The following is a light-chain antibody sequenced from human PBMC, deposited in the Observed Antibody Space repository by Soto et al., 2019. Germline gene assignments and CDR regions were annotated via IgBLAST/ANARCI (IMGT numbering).Light chain of an antibody. CDR1: QGIIDY. CDR3: QKYNTAPQT. Sequence: DIQMTQSPSSLSASVGDRVTITCRASQGIIDYVAWFQQKPGKAPKLLIYAASTLQRGVPSRFSGSGSGTDFTLTISSLQPEDVATYYWQKYNTAPQTFGPGTKVEIK. J-gene: IGKJ1*01. CDR2: AAS. V-gene: IGKV1-27*01.